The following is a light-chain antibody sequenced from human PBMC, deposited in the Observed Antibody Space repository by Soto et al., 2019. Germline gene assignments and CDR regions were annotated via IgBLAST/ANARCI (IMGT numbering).Light chain of an antibody. Sequence: IQMTQSPSTLSASVGDRVTITCRASQTISNWLAWYQQKPGQAPKLLIYKASTLESGVPSRFSGSGSGTEFTLTISSLQPDDFATYFCQQYNTYSYTFGQGTKLEIK. CDR1: QTISNW. V-gene: IGKV1-5*03. CDR2: KAS. CDR3: QQYNTYSYT. J-gene: IGKJ2*01.